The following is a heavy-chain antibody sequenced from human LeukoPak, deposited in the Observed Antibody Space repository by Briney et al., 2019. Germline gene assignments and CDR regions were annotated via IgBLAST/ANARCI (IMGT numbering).Heavy chain of an antibody. Sequence: SETLSLTCTVSGGSISSSSYYWGWIRQPPGKGLEWIGEIYHSGSTNYNPSLKSRVTISVDKSKNQFSLKLSSVTAADTAVYYCALGLSSEGGGFDYWGQGTLVTVSS. CDR1: GGSISSSSYY. V-gene: IGHV4-39*07. CDR2: IYHSGST. J-gene: IGHJ4*02. CDR3: ALGLSSEGGGFDY. D-gene: IGHD3-16*01.